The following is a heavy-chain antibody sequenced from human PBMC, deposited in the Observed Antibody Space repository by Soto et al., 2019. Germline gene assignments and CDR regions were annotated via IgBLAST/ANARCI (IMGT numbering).Heavy chain of an antibody. CDR1: GFTFSSYG. J-gene: IGHJ6*02. V-gene: IGHV3-30*18. CDR2: ISYDGSNK. D-gene: IGHD3-16*01. CDR3: AKDFGPHYYGMDV. Sequence: PGGSLRLSCAASGFTFSSYGMHWVRQAPGKGLEWVAVISYDGSNKYYADSVKGRFTISRDNSKNTLYLQMNSLRAEDTAVYYCAKDFGPHYYGMDVWGQGTTVTVSS.